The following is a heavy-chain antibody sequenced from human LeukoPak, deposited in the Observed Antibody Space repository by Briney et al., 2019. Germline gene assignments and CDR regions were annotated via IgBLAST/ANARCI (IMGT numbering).Heavy chain of an antibody. Sequence: SETLSLTCTVSGGSISSYYWSWIRQPAGKGLEWIGRIYTSGSTNYNPSLKSRVTMSVDTSKNQFSLKLSSVTAADTAVYHCAREGVDYDFWSGYYTFDYWGQGTLVTVSS. V-gene: IGHV4-4*07. CDR1: GGSISSYY. CDR2: IYTSGST. D-gene: IGHD3-3*01. J-gene: IGHJ4*02. CDR3: AREGVDYDFWSGYYTFDY.